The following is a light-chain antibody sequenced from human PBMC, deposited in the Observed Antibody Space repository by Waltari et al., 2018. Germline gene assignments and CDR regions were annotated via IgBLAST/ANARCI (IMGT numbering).Light chain of an antibody. CDR3: SSYAGSIL. V-gene: IGLV2-8*01. Sequence: QSALTQPPSASGSPGQSVTISCTGTSSDVGGYNYVSWYQQHPGKAPKLMIYEVSKRPSGVTARFSGSKSGNTASLTVSGLQAEDEADYYCSSYAGSILFGGGTKLTVL. J-gene: IGLJ2*01. CDR1: SSDVGGYNY. CDR2: EVS.